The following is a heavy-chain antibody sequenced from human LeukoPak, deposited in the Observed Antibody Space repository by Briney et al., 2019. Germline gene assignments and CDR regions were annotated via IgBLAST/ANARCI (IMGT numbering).Heavy chain of an antibody. Sequence: PSETLSLTCTVSGASIRSYFWSWIRQPPGKGLEWIGYIYYSGTTNHNPSLKSRVTISVDTSKNQFSLNLSSVTAADTAVYYCARAEYYFDYWGQGTLVTVSS. D-gene: IGHD3-10*01. V-gene: IGHV4-59*01. CDR2: IYYSGTT. CDR1: GASIRSYF. J-gene: IGHJ4*02. CDR3: ARAEYYFDY.